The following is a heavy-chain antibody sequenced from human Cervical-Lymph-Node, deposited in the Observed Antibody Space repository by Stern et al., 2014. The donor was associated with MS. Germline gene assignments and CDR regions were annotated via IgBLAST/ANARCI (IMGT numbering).Heavy chain of an antibody. CDR3: AREGIPGAGGTFDN. CDR2: TIPIFATT. V-gene: IGHV1-69*01. CDR1: GGTFSSYT. D-gene: IGHD1-26*01. Sequence: QLVQSGAEVKKPGSSVKVSCNVSGGTFSSYTLNWVRQAPGQGLEWMGGTIPIFATTNYPQRFQGKVTITADGSTSTTYLEVSSLTSEDTAVYYCAREGIPGAGGTFDNWGQGTLVIVSS. J-gene: IGHJ4*02.